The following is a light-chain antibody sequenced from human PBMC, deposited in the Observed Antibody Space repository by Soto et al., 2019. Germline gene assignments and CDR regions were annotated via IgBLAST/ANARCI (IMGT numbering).Light chain of an antibody. CDR3: QQYDTSARYI. V-gene: IGKV3-20*01. J-gene: IGKJ2*01. CDR2: ATS. CDR1: QDLNTRY. Sequence: IVLTQSPGTLSLSPGERATLSCRASQDLNTRYSAWYQQKRGQTPSLLIFATSTRASGIPDRFSGSGSGRDFTLTISRLEPEDSAVYFCQQYDTSARYIFGQGTALDIK.